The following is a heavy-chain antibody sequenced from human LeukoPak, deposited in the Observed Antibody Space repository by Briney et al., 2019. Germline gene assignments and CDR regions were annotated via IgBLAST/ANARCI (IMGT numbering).Heavy chain of an antibody. CDR2: INPNSGGT. CDR3: AREGVSYYGSGSPSSY. D-gene: IGHD3-10*01. J-gene: IGHJ4*02. CDR1: GYTFTGYY. Sequence: ASVKVSCKASGYTFTGYYMHWVRQAPGQGLEWMGWINPNSGGTNYAQKLQGRVTMTTDTSTSTAYMELRSLRSDDTAVYYCAREGVSYYGSGSPSSYWGQGTLVTVSS. V-gene: IGHV1-2*02.